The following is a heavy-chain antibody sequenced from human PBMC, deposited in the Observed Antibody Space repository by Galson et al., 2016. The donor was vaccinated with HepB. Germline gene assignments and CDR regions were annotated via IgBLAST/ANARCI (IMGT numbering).Heavy chain of an antibody. CDR3: ARDQGNYYYYGMDV. J-gene: IGHJ6*02. V-gene: IGHV3-53*01. Sequence: SLRLSCAASKFTVSSNYMSWVRQAPGKGLEWVSVIYSGGTTYYADSVKGRFTISRDNSKNTLYLQMNSLRAEDTAVYYCARDQGNYYYYGMDVWGQGTTVTVSS. CDR2: IYSGGTT. CDR1: KFTVSSNY.